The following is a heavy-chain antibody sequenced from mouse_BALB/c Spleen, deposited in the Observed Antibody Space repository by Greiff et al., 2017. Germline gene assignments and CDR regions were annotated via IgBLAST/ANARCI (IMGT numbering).Heavy chain of an antibody. D-gene: IGHD1-1*01. CDR1: GFNIKDTY. CDR2: IDPANGNT. CDR3: ARSGDYYRYYYAMDY. Sequence: EVQRVESGAELVKPGASVKLSCTASGFNIKDTYMHWVKQRPEQGLEWIGRIDPANGNTKYDPKFQGKATITADTSSNTAYLQLSSLTSEDTAVYYCARSGDYYRYYYAMDYWGQGTSVTVSS. J-gene: IGHJ4*01. V-gene: IGHV14-3*02.